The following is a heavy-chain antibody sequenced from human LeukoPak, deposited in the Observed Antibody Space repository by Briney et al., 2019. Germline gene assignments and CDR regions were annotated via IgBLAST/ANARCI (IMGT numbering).Heavy chain of an antibody. CDR3: AKGGLHGGNSDY. D-gene: IGHD4-23*01. CDR1: GGSTSSSNY. V-gene: IGHV3-30*18. Sequence: LSLTCTVSGGSTSSSNYYWGWIRQAPGKGLEWVAVISYDGSNKYYADSVKGRFTISRDNSKNTLYLQMNSLRVEDTAVYYCAKGGLHGGNSDYWGQGTLVTVSS. CDR2: ISYDGSNK. J-gene: IGHJ4*02.